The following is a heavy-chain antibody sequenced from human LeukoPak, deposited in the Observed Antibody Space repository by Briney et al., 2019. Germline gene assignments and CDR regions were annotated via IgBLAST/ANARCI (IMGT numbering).Heavy chain of an antibody. CDR1: GDRVSSNSAA. D-gene: IGHD1-1*01. CDR3: ARQSSTDYYYYGLDV. Sequence: SQTLSLTCAISGDRVSSNSAAWNWIRQSPSRGLEWLGRIYYRSKWYYDYALSVKRRIVINPDTSKNQFSLQLNSVTPEDTAVYYCARQSSTDYYYYGLDVWGQGTTVAVSS. J-gene: IGHJ6*02. V-gene: IGHV6-1*01. CDR2: IYYRSKWYY.